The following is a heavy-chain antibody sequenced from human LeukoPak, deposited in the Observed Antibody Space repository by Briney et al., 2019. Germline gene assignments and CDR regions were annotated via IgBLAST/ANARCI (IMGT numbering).Heavy chain of an antibody. Sequence: GGSLRLSCAASGFTFSSYWMKWVRQAAGKGLEWVANIKEDGSEKYYVDSVKGRFTVSRDNAKNSLYLHMNSLRAEDTAVYYCARGPYSTGFGPFAYWGQGTLVTVSS. D-gene: IGHD1-26*01. V-gene: IGHV3-7*01. CDR2: IKEDGSEK. CDR1: GFTFSSYW. J-gene: IGHJ4*02. CDR3: ARGPYSTGFGPFAY.